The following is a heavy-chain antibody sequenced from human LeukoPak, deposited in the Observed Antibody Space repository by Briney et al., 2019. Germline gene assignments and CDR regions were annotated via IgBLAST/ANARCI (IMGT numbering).Heavy chain of an antibody. CDR2: ISSNGGST. J-gene: IGHJ6*03. CDR3: ARGGGTTPKEIYYYYYMDV. CDR1: GFTFRSYA. Sequence: GGSLRLSCAASGFTFRSYAMHGVGQAPGKGREDVSAISSNGGSTYYASSVKGRFTISIDNSKNTLYLQIASLRDQDMAGYYCARGGGTTPKEIYYYYYMDVWGKGTTVTVSS. V-gene: IGHV3-64*01. D-gene: IGHD1-7*01.